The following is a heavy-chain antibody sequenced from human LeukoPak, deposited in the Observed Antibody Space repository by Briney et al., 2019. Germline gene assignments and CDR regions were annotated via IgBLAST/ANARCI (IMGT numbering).Heavy chain of an antibody. CDR2: IYPGDSDT. D-gene: IGHD3-22*01. V-gene: IGHV5-51*01. CDR3: ARRGSSAYYYVFDY. Sequence: GESLKISCKSSGYTFTNYWIGWVRQMPGKGLEWMGMIYPGDSDTRYSPSFQGQVTISADKSNSTAYLQWSSLKASDTAMYYCARRGSSAYYYVFDYWGQGALVTVSS. J-gene: IGHJ4*02. CDR1: GYTFTNYW.